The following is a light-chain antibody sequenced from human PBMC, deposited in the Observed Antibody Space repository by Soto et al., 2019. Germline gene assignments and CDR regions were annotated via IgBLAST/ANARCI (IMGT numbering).Light chain of an antibody. CDR1: QSVSTY. Sequence: EIVLTQSPATLSMSPGERATLSCRPSQSVSTYLAWYQQKPGQAPRLLIFDASNRASGIPSRFSGSGSGTNFTLTISRLEPEDFAVYFCQQRSHWPPLTFGGGTKVEIK. CDR3: QQRSHWPPLT. V-gene: IGKV3-11*01. J-gene: IGKJ4*01. CDR2: DAS.